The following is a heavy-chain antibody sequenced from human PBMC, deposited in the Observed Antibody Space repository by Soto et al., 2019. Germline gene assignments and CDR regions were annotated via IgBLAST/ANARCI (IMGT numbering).Heavy chain of an antibody. D-gene: IGHD1-26*01. J-gene: IGHJ4*02. CDR1: GYTFTSYG. Sequence: QVQLVQSGAEVKQPGASVKVSCKASGYTFTSYGISWVRPAPGQGLEWMGWISAYNGNTNYAQTLQGRVTMTTDTSTSTAYMELRSPRSDDTAVYYCARGARGWELLRDFDYWGQGTLVTVSS. CDR3: ARGARGWELLRDFDY. V-gene: IGHV1-18*04. CDR2: ISAYNGNT.